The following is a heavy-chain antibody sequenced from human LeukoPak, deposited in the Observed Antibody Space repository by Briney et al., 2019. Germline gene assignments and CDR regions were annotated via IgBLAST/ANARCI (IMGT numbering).Heavy chain of an antibody. CDR1: GGSISSGGYS. CDR3: ARVVARQLVLDY. D-gene: IGHD6-13*01. Sequence: PSQTLSLTCAVSGGSISSGGYSWSWIRQPPGKGLESIGYIYHSGSTYYNPSLKSRVTISVDKSKNQFSLKLSSVTAADTAVYYCARVVARQLVLDYWGQGTLVTVSS. V-gene: IGHV4-30-2*01. CDR2: IYHSGST. J-gene: IGHJ4*02.